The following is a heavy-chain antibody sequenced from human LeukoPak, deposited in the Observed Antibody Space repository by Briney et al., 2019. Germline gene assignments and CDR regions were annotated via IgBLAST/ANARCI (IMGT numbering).Heavy chain of an antibody. CDR1: GFTFSSYG. CDR2: ISSSSSTI. CDR3: ARDKWSPPDYMDV. D-gene: IGHD2-15*01. J-gene: IGHJ6*03. V-gene: IGHV3-48*01. Sequence: GGSLRLSCAASGFTFSSYGMHWVRQAPGKGLEWVSYISSSSSTIYYADSVKGRFTISRDNAKNSLYLQMNSLRAEDTAVYYCARDKWSPPDYMDVWGKGTTVTVSS.